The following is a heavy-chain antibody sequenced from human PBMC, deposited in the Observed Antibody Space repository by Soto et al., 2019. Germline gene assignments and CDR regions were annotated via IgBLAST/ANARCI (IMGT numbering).Heavy chain of an antibody. D-gene: IGHD3-10*01. CDR1: GFTFSSYA. Sequence: GGSLRLSCAASGFTFSSYAMHWVRQAPGKGLEWVAVISYDGSNKYYADSVKGRFTISRDNSKNTLYLQMNSLRAEDTAVYYCAKSFGRRLRLTMPDAFDIWGQGTMVTVSS. CDR2: ISYDGSNK. J-gene: IGHJ3*02. V-gene: IGHV3-30-3*02. CDR3: AKSFGRRLRLTMPDAFDI.